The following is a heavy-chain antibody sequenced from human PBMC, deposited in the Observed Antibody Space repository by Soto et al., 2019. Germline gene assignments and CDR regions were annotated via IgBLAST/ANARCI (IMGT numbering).Heavy chain of an antibody. Sequence: ASVKVSCKASGYTFTGNYMHWVRQAPGQGLEWMGWINPNSGGTNYAQKFQGWVTMTRDTSISTAYMELSRLRSDDTAVYYCARVESDSSGYYYFDYWGQGTLVTVSS. CDR1: GYTFTGNY. CDR3: ARVESDSSGYYYFDY. J-gene: IGHJ4*02. D-gene: IGHD3-22*01. V-gene: IGHV1-2*04. CDR2: INPNSGGT.